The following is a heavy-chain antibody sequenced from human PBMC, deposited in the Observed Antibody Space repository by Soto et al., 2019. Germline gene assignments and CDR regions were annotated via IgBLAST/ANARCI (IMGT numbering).Heavy chain of an antibody. V-gene: IGHV4-34*01. D-gene: IGHD3-3*01. J-gene: IGHJ6*03. CDR2: INHYGTT. CDR1: GGSFIAYY. CDR3: ARLRVYDFWSGYYMDV. Sequence: SETLSLTCAVSGGSFIAYYWNWIRQPPGKGLEWIGEINHYGTTNYNPSLKSRVTISIDTSKNQFSLRLTSVTAADTAVYYCARLRVYDFWSGYYMDVWGKGTTVTVSS.